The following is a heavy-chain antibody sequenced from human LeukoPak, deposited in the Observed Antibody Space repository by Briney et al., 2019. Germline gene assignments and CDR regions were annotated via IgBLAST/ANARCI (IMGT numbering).Heavy chain of an antibody. CDR3: ARDVVSYDSSGYYYVSDAFDI. CDR2: IYYSGST. CDR1: GVSISSYY. Sequence: SETLSLTCTVSGVSISSYYWSWIRQPPGKGLEWVGYIYYSGSTNYNPSLKSRVTISVDTSKNQFSLKLSSVTAADTAVYYCARDVVSYDSSGYYYVSDAFDIWGQGTMVTVSS. J-gene: IGHJ3*02. V-gene: IGHV4-59*01. D-gene: IGHD3-22*01.